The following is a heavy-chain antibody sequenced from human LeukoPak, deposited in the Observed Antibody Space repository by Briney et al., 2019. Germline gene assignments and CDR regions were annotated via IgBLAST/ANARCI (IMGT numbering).Heavy chain of an antibody. V-gene: IGHV3-30*04. J-gene: IGHJ5*02. Sequence: GGSLRLSCAASGFTFSSYAMHWVRQAPGKGLEWVAVISYDGSNKYYADSVKGRFTISRDNSKNTLYLQVNSLRAEDPGVNYCARDFYDFGSGSIRFDPWGEGTLLTVCS. CDR2: ISYDGSNK. D-gene: IGHD3-3*01. CDR3: ARDFYDFGSGSIRFDP. CDR1: GFTFSSYA.